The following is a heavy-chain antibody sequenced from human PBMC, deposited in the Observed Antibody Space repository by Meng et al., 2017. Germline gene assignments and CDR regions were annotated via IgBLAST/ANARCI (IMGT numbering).Heavy chain of an antibody. J-gene: IGHJ4*02. V-gene: IGHV1-69*06. D-gene: IGHD1-26*01. Sequence: VQLVQAGAEVKNPGSAVKCSCKASGGTFSSYAISWVRQARGQGLEWMGGIIPIFGTANYAQKFQGRVTITADKSTSTAYMELSSLRSEDTAVYYCARDGVGATEGYFDYWGQGTLVTVSS. CDR1: GGTFSSYA. CDR3: ARDGVGATEGYFDY. CDR2: IIPIFGTA.